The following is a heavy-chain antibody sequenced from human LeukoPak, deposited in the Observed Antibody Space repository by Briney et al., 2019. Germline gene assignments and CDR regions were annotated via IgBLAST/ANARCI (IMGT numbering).Heavy chain of an antibody. CDR1: GIRLSNYG. Sequence: GGSLRLSCVVSGIRLSNYGMSWVRQAPGKGLEWVSGISESGGGTNYADSVKGRFTISRDNSLNTLYLQMNSLGAEDTAVYYCAKHNSGNFIYFDSWGQGALVTVSS. CDR3: AKHNSGNFIYFDS. J-gene: IGHJ4*02. D-gene: IGHD1-26*01. V-gene: IGHV3-23*01. CDR2: ISESGGGT.